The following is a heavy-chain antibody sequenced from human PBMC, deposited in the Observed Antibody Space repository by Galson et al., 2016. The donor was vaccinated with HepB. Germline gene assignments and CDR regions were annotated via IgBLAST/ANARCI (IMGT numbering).Heavy chain of an antibody. Sequence: SLRLSCAASGFSFSTYDMHWVRQVTGKSPEWVSAIGLVGDTYYPASVKGRFTIWRDDARDSLYLQMKSLRVEDTAVYFCTRERCTNARCSWGHAVDMWGLGTMVTVSS. J-gene: IGHJ3*02. V-gene: IGHV3-13*04. CDR1: GFSFSTYD. D-gene: IGHD2-8*01. CDR2: IGLVGDT. CDR3: TRERCTNARCSWGHAVDM.